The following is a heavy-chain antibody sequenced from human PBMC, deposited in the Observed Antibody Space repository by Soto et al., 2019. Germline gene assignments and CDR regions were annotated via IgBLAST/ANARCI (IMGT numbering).Heavy chain of an antibody. V-gene: IGHV1-69*10. CDR3: ARDHGYSTYVWDWFDP. CDR1: GGTFSSYA. Sequence: SVKVSCKASGGTFSSYAISWVRQAPGQGLEWMGGIIPILGIANYAQKFQGRVTITADKSTSTAYMELSSLRSEDTAVYYCARDHGYSTYVWDWFDPWGQGTLVTVSS. D-gene: IGHD4-4*01. CDR2: IIPILGIA. J-gene: IGHJ5*02.